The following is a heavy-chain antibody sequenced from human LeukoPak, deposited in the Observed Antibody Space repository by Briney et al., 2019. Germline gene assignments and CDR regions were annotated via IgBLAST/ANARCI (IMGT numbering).Heavy chain of an antibody. CDR1: GFTFSDYW. Sequence: PGGSLRLSCAASGFTFSDYWMSWVRHVPGEGLEWVANIKQHGSNRYYGDSVKGRFTISRDNAKNSLYLQVNSLSAEDTAVYYCAGDRIVVPAAIYFDYWGQGTLVTVSS. D-gene: IGHD2-2*02. CDR3: AGDRIVVPAAIYFDY. CDR2: IKQHGSNR. J-gene: IGHJ4*02. V-gene: IGHV3-7*01.